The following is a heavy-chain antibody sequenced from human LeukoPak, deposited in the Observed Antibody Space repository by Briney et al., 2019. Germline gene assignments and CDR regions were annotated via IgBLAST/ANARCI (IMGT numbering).Heavy chain of an antibody. D-gene: IGHD2-2*01. CDR3: ARDGLGYCSSTSCYGPLGY. J-gene: IGHJ4*02. V-gene: IGHV3-30*19. CDR2: ISYDGSNK. Sequence: GGSLSLSCAASGFTFSSYGMHWVRQAPGKGLEWVAVISYDGSNKYYADSVKGRFTISRDNSKNTLYLQMNSLRAEDTAVYYCARDGLGYCSSTSCYGPLGYWGQGTLVTVSS. CDR1: GFTFSSYG.